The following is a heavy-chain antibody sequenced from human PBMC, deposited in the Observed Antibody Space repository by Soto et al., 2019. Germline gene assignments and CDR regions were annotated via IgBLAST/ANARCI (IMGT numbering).Heavy chain of an antibody. D-gene: IGHD1-26*01. V-gene: IGHV4-4*07. CDR3: ARDSWEGIDDYYGMDV. CDR1: GGSISSNY. Sequence: PSETLSLTCTVSGGSISSNYWSWIRQPAGKGLEWIGRIYTSGNSNYNPSLKSRVTMSLDTSKNQFSLNLSSVTAADAAVYYCARDSWEGIDDYYGMDVWGQGTTVTVSS. J-gene: IGHJ6*02. CDR2: IYTSGNS.